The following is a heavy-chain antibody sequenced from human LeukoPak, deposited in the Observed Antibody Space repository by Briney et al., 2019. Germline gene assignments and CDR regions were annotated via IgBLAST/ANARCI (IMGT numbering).Heavy chain of an antibody. D-gene: IGHD5-12*01. CDR1: GYTFSGCY. V-gene: IGHV1-2*02. Sequence: ASVKVSCKTSGYTFSGCYIQWVRQAPGQGLEWMGWIDPKTGGTKYAQKFQGRVTMTSDTSISTASMDLSSLRSDDTAVYYCARDLVVGYAPPSFDYWGQGTLVTVSS. CDR2: IDPKTGGT. J-gene: IGHJ4*02. CDR3: ARDLVVGYAPPSFDY.